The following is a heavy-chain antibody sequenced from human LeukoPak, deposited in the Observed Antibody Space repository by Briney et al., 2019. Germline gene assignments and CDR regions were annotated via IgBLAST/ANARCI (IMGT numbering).Heavy chain of an antibody. Sequence: GESLKISCKGSGYSFTNYWIGWVRQMPGKGLEWMGIIYPADSDTRYSPSFQGQVTISADKSISTAYLQWSSLKASDTAMHYCARDDYDSSGYYRHAFDIWGQGTMVTVSS. CDR1: GYSFTNYW. CDR2: IYPADSDT. V-gene: IGHV5-51*01. D-gene: IGHD3-22*01. CDR3: ARDDYDSSGYYRHAFDI. J-gene: IGHJ3*02.